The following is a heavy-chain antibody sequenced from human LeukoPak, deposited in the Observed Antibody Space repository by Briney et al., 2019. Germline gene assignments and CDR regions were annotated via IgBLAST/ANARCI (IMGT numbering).Heavy chain of an antibody. D-gene: IGHD3-10*01. J-gene: IGHJ4*02. V-gene: IGHV3-23*01. CDR1: GFTFSSYS. CDR3: AKSAYYYGSGSYYNY. Sequence: GGSLRLSCAASGFTFSSYSMNWVRQAPGKGLEWVSAISGSGGSTYYADSVKGRFTISRDNSKNTLYLQMNSLRAEDTAVYYCAKSAYYYGSGSYYNYWGQGTLVTVSS. CDR2: ISGSGGST.